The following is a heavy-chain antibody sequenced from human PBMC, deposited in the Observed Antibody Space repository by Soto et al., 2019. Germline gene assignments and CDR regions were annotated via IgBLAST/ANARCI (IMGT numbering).Heavy chain of an antibody. J-gene: IGHJ4*02. Sequence: EVQLLESGGGLVQPGGSLRLSCAASGFTFSSYAMSWVRQAPGKGLEWVSAISGSGGSTYYADSVKGRFTISRDNSKNTLYLQMNSLRAEHTAVYYCARTGGGGYSGYDGLYFDYWGQGTLVTVSS. CDR3: ARTGGGGYSGYDGLYFDY. D-gene: IGHD5-12*01. CDR1: GFTFSSYA. V-gene: IGHV3-23*01. CDR2: ISGSGGST.